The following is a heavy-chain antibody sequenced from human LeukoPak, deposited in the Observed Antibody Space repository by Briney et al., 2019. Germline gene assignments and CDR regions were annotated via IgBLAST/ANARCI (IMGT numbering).Heavy chain of an antibody. D-gene: IGHD3-10*01. CDR2: INDSGGNT. J-gene: IGHJ4*02. CDR3: AKTSAGIRGGYFDY. Sequence: PGGSLRLSCAASGFTFSSYAMRWVRQAPGKGLEGVSLINDSGGNTYYADSVKGRFTISRDNSKNTLFLQMSSLRAEDTAVYYCAKTSAGIRGGYFDYWGQGTLVTVSS. CDR1: GFTFSSYA. V-gene: IGHV3-23*01.